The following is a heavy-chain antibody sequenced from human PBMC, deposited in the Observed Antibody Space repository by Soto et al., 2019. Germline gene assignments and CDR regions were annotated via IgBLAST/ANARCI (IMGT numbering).Heavy chain of an antibody. CDR2: INAGNGDT. CDR3: ARRIAVAGAFDH. D-gene: IGHD6-19*01. J-gene: IGHJ5*02. Sequence: QVHLVQSGSEGKKPGASVKVSCKASGYTITNHAMHWVRQAPGQRLEWMGWINAGNGDTKYSQKLQDRVTLIADTSPNTVYIEISLLNSDAPALYYCARRIAVAGAFDHWGQGTLVTVSS. CDR1: GYTITNHA. V-gene: IGHV1-3*01.